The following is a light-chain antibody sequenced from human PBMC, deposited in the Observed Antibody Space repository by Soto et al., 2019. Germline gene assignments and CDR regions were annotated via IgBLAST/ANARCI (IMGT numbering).Light chain of an antibody. CDR2: GAS. CDR3: QQYHSWPPRT. V-gene: IGKV3-20*01. J-gene: IGKJ1*01. Sequence: ENVLTLSPGTLSLSPGERATLSCRASQSVSSSYLAWYQQKPGQAPRLLIYGASSRATGIPDRFSGSGSGTEFTLTISSLQSEDFAVYYCQQYHSWPPRTFGQGTKVDIK. CDR1: QSVSSSY.